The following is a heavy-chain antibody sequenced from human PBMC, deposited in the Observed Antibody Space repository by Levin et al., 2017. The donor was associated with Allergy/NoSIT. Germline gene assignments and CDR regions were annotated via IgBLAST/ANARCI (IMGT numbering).Heavy chain of an antibody. Sequence: GESLKISCAATGVMISDHYMDWVRQAPGKGLEWVGRTRTKSSSYTTEYAASVQGRFTFSRDESKNSMYLQMNSLKTEDTAVYYCGKVGGYTSNYDVFDMWGQGTLVTVSS. CDR3: GKVGGYTSNYDVFDM. D-gene: IGHD5-12*01. J-gene: IGHJ3*02. CDR1: GVMISDHY. CDR2: TRTKSSSYTT. V-gene: IGHV3-72*01.